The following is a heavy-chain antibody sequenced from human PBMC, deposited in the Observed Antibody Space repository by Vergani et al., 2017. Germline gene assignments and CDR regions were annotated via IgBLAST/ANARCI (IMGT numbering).Heavy chain of an antibody. V-gene: IGHV3-30*02. CDR2: IRYDGSNK. CDR3: AKDMGSITMVRGVTDY. J-gene: IGHJ4*02. Sequence: QVQLVESGGGVVQPGGSLRLSCAASGFTFSSYGRNWVRQAPGKGLEWVAFIRYDGSNKYYADSVKGRFTISRDNSKNTLYLQMNSLRAEDTAVYYCAKDMGSITMVRGVTDYWGQGTLVTVSS. CDR1: GFTFSSYG. D-gene: IGHD3-10*01.